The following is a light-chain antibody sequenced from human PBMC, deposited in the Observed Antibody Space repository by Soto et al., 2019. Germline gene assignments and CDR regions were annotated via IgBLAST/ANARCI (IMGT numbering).Light chain of an antibody. CDR2: GAY. CDR1: QSVSSKY. CDR3: QQRSNWPRT. Sequence: LVLSQSXGTLSLYPCEXXXXXXXTSQSVSSKYVAWSKQQXRHAGRLLIYGAYXRATGIADRFSGSGSGTDFTLTISRLEPEECAVYYCQQRSNWPRTFGQGTKVDI. V-gene: IGKV3D-20*02. J-gene: IGKJ1*01.